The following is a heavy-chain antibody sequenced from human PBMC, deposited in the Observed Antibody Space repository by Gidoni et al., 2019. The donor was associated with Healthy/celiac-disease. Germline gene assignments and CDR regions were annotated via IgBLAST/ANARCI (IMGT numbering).Heavy chain of an antibody. CDR2: ISGSGGST. Sequence: EVQLLESGGGLVQPGGSLRLSCAASGLTFSSYAMSWVRQAPGKGLGWVSAISGSGGSTYYADSVKGRFTISRDNSKNTLYLQMNSLRAEDTAVYYCAKKDTAMVLFDYWGQGTLVTVSS. V-gene: IGHV3-23*01. CDR3: AKKDTAMVLFDY. J-gene: IGHJ4*02. D-gene: IGHD5-18*01. CDR1: GLTFSSYA.